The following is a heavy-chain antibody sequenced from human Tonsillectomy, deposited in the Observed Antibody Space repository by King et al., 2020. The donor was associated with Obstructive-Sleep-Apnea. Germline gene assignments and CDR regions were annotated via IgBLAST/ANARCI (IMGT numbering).Heavy chain of an antibody. CDR2: ITHSGST. V-gene: IGHV4-34*01. CDR1: GGSFSDYY. J-gene: IGHJ5*02. D-gene: IGHD6-13*01. CDR3: ARGSGAAAVNWFDP. Sequence: VQLQQWGAGLLKPSETLSLTCAVFGGSFSDYYWSWIRQPPGKGLEWIGEITHSGSTNYNPSLKSRVTISVYTSKNQFSLKLNSVTAADTAVYYCARGSGAAAVNWFDPWGQGTLVTVSS.